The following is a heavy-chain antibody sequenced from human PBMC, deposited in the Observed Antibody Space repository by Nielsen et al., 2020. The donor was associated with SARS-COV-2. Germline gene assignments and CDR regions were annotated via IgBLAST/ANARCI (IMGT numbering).Heavy chain of an antibody. Sequence: GGSLRLSCAASGFTFSSYAMHWVRQAPGKGLEWVAVISYDGSNKYYADSVKGRFTISRDNSKNTLYLQMNSLRAEDTAVYYCARDLFGDRWVATGSWGQGTLVTVSS. CDR3: ARDLFGDRWVATGS. CDR2: ISYDGSNK. V-gene: IGHV3-30-3*01. D-gene: IGHD5-12*01. CDR1: GFTFSSYA. J-gene: IGHJ5*02.